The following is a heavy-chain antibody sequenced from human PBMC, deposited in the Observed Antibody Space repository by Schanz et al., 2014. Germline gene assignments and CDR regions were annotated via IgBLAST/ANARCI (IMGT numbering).Heavy chain of an antibody. V-gene: IGHV3-7*03. CDR2: VNTDGGGK. D-gene: IGHD5-12*01. Sequence: EVQLVESGGGLVQPGGSLRLSCAASGFTFSNYWMSWVRQAPGKGLEWVASVNTDGGGKFYVDSVKGRFTIFRDNAKDSLYLQMNSLRAEDTAVYFCARDGGRDGYNLAFDVWGQGTLVTDSS. CDR1: GFTFSNYW. J-gene: IGHJ3*01. CDR3: ARDGGRDGYNLAFDV.